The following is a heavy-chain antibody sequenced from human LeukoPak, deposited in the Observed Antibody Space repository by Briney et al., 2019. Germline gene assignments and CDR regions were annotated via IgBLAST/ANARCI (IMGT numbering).Heavy chain of an antibody. D-gene: IGHD6-13*01. J-gene: IGHJ4*02. Sequence: GGSLRLSCAASGFTLSSYWMNWVRQAPGKGLEWVANIKKDGSEKYYVDSVKGRFTISRDNAENSVYLQMNSLRAEDTAVYYWARGGSSWYVRIDYWGQGTLVTVSS. V-gene: IGHV3-7*04. CDR2: IKKDGSEK. CDR3: ARGGSSWYVRIDY. CDR1: GFTLSSYW.